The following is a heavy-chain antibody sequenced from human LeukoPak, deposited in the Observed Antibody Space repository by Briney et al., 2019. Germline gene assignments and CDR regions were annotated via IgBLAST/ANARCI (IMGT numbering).Heavy chain of an antibody. J-gene: IGHJ4*02. V-gene: IGHV4-39*01. Sequence: SETLSLTCTVSGGSISSSSYYWGWIRQPPGKGLEWIGSIYYSGSTYYNPSLKSRVTISVDTSKNQFSLKLSSVTAADTAVYYCARIELGYCTNGVCYTIAAAGTFDYWGQGTLVTVSS. CDR1: GGSISSSSYY. D-gene: IGHD2-8*01. CDR2: IYYSGST. CDR3: ARIELGYCTNGVCYTIAAAGTFDY.